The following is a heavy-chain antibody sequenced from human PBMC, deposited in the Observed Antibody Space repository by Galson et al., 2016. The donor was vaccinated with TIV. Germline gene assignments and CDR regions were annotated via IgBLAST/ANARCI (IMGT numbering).Heavy chain of an antibody. V-gene: IGHV3-66*02. CDR2: IYSGGSA. CDR3: ARDRYYDASGYYYYYYSMDV. J-gene: IGHJ6*02. Sequence: SLRLSCAASEITVSINYMTWVRQAPGKGLEWVSTIYSGGSAFYADSVKGRFTISRDSSKNTLYLQMSSVRTEDTAVYYCARDRYYDASGYYYYYYSMDVWGQGTTVIVSS. CDR1: EITVSINY. D-gene: IGHD3-22*01.